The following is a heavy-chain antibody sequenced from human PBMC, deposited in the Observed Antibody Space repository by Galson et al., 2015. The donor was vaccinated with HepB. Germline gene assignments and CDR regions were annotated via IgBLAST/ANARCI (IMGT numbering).Heavy chain of an antibody. CDR2: IWYDGSNK. CDR1: GFTFSSYG. V-gene: IGHV3-33*01. CDR3: ARGYCSSTSCPIPPPDEAFDI. D-gene: IGHD2-2*01. Sequence: SLRLSCAASGFTFSSYGMHWVRQAPGKGLEWVAVIWYDGSNKYYADSVKGRFTISRDNSKNTLYLQMNSLRAEDTAVYYCARGYCSSTSCPIPPPDEAFDIWGQGTMVTVSS. J-gene: IGHJ3*02.